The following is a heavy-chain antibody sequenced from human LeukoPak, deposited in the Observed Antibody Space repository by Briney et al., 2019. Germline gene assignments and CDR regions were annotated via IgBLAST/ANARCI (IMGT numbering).Heavy chain of an antibody. CDR3: ARAAYMYYYDSSIYYDY. Sequence: GGSLRFSCAASGFTFSSYAMSWVRQAPGKGLEWVSAIGGSGGSTYYADSVKGRFTISRDNSKNTLYLQMNSLRAEDTAVYYCARAAYMYYYDSSIYYDYWGQGTLVTVSS. CDR2: IGGSGGST. D-gene: IGHD3-22*01. V-gene: IGHV3-23*01. J-gene: IGHJ4*02. CDR1: GFTFSSYA.